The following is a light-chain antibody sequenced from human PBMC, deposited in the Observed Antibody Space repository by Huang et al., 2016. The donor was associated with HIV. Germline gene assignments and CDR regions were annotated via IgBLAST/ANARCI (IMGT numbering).Light chain of an antibody. J-gene: IGKJ1*01. V-gene: IGKV4-1*01. Sequence: DIVVTQSPGSLALSLGERAAINCTSSQSVFHSSNNKNYLSWYQLKPGQSPQLFIYWASTREVGVPDRFRGTGSGTDFTLTITSLQAEDVAVYYCHQYYSSPQTFGQGTKVEV. CDR1: QSVFHSSNNKNY. CDR3: HQYYSSPQT. CDR2: WAS.